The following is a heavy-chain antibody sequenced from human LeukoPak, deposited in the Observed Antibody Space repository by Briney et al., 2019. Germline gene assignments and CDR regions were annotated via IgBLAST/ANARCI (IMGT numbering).Heavy chain of an antibody. CDR3: ARVERDNLTSGSLYYFDY. J-gene: IGHJ4*02. CDR1: GGSISSYY. CDR2: FHFSGST. Sequence: SETLSLTCNVSGGSISSYYWSWIRQPPGKGLEWIGYFHFSGSTNYNPSLKSRVTISVDTSKNQFSLKLRSVTAADTAVYYCARVERDNLTSGSLYYFDYWGQGTLVTVSS. V-gene: IGHV4-59*12. D-gene: IGHD3-22*01.